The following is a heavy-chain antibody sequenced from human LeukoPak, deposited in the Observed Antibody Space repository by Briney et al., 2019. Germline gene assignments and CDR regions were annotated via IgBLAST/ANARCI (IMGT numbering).Heavy chain of an antibody. CDR1: GGSISSYY. J-gene: IGHJ4*02. D-gene: IGHD3/OR15-3a*01. Sequence: SETLSLTCTVSGGSISSYYWSWIRQPAGKGLEWIGRMYLSGETNYNPSLKSRVTMSLDTSKNHFSLKMTSATAADTAVYYCASGIQWTGNNYWGQGTLVTVSS. CDR3: ASGIQWTGNNY. V-gene: IGHV4-4*07. CDR2: MYLSGET.